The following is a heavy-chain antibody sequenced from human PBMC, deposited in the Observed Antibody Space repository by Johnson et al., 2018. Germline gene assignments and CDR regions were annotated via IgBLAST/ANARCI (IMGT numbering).Heavy chain of an antibody. CDR1: GGSFSGYY. V-gene: IGHV4-34*01. J-gene: IGHJ5*02. Sequence: QVQLQQWGAGLLKPSETLSLTCAVYGGSFSGYYWSWIRQPPGKGLEWVGEINHTGSTNYNPSLKSRVTITADTSKNQFSLKVNSVTAADTAVYYCARGSIVMVPGVFDPWGQGTLVTGST. CDR2: INHTGST. CDR3: ARGSIVMVPGVFDP. D-gene: IGHD2-21*01.